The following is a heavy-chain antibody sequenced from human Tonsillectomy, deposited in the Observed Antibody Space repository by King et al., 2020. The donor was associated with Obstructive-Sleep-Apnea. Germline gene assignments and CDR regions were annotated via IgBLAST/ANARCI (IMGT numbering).Heavy chain of an antibody. CDR2: IYPDDSRN. CDR3: EGHGVGGVQGAHNYDF. D-gene: IGHD3-10*01. V-gene: IGHV5-51*01. Sequence: VQLVESGAEVKKTGESLKISCKGSGYSFFGYWIDWVRQMPGRGLEWMGSIYPDDSRNVYSPSFQGQVTLSVDKSINTAYLQWSSLKASDTAIYYCEGHGVGGVQGAHNYDFWGQGTLVTVSS. CDR1: GYSFFGYW. J-gene: IGHJ4*02.